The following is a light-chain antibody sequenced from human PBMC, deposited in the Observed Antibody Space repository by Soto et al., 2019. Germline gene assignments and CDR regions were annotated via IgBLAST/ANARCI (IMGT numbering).Light chain of an antibody. CDR1: QSVSSNY. Sequence: EIVLTQSPGTLSLSPGERATLSCRASQSVSSNYLAWYQQKPGQAPRFLIYGASSRASGIPDRFSGSGSGTDFTLTISRLEAEDFAVYYCHQYSSLPPGAFGQGTKVEIK. CDR2: GAS. CDR3: HQYSSLPPGA. V-gene: IGKV3-20*01. J-gene: IGKJ1*01.